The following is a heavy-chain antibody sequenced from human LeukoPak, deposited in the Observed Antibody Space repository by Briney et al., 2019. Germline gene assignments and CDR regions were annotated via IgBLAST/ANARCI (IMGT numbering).Heavy chain of an antibody. Sequence: SETLSLTCAVYGGSFSGYYWSWIRQPPGKGLEWIGEINHSGSTNYNPSLKSRVTISVDTSKNQFSLKLSSVTAADTAVYYCERVLTPRFFDYWGQGTLVTVSS. CDR3: ERVLTPRFFDY. J-gene: IGHJ4*02. CDR2: INHSGST. D-gene: IGHD2-15*01. V-gene: IGHV4-34*01. CDR1: GGSFSGYY.